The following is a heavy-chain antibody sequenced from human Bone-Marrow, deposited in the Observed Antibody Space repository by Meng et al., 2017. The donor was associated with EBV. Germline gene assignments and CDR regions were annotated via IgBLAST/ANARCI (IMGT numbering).Heavy chain of an antibody. CDR2: IYHSGST. CDR1: GGSISSSNW. CDR3: ARDEDCSSTSCSWIDP. D-gene: IGHD2-2*01. J-gene: IGHJ5*02. V-gene: IGHV4-4*02. Sequence: QVQRRESGPGLVKPSGTLSLTCAGSGGSISSSNWWSWVRPPPVKGLEWIGEIYHSGSTIYNPSLKSRVTISVDKSKNQFSLKLSSVTAADTAVYYCARDEDCSSTSCSWIDPWGQGTLVTVSS.